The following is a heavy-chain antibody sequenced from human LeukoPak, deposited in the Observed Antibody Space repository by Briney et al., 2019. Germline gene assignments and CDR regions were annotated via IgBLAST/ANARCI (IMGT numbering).Heavy chain of an antibody. V-gene: IGHV3-13*01. J-gene: IGHJ4*02. D-gene: IGHD6-19*01. CDR2: IGTAGDT. Sequence: GGSLRLSCAASGFTFSSYGMHWVRQATGKGLEWVSAIGTAGDTYYPGSVKGRFTISRENAKNSLYLQMNSLRAGDTAVYYCARAVAGTYFDYWGQGTLVTVSS. CDR1: GFTFSSYG. CDR3: ARAVAGTYFDY.